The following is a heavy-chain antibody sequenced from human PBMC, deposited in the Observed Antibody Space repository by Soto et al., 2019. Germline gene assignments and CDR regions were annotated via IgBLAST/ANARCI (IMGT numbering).Heavy chain of an antibody. V-gene: IGHV4-30-4*01. J-gene: IGHJ6*04. CDR2: IYYSGST. D-gene: IGHD2-2*01. CDR1: GGSISSGAYY. CDR3: ARGSGYCSSTSCYEEGYYYYGMDV. Sequence: QVQLQESGPGLVKPSQTLSLTCTVSGGSISSGAYYWSWIRQPPWKGLEWIGYIYYSGSTYYNPSLKRRVTISVDTSQNQFTLKLSSVTAADTSVYYCARGSGYCSSTSCYEEGYYYYGMDVWGKGTTVTVSS.